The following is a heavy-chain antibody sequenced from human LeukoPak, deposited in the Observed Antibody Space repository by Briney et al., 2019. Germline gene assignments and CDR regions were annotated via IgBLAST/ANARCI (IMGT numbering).Heavy chain of an antibody. V-gene: IGHV4-39*01. CDR1: GGSITTRNY. D-gene: IGHD1-1*01. J-gene: IGHJ4*02. CDR2: IYYSGTV. CDR3: AKPGVTVTTPLFDY. Sequence: SETLSLTCSVSGGSITTRNYWGWIRQPPGKGLQWIGSIYYSGTVYYSPSLQRRVTISVDTTTNQLSLRLTSVTAADTAVYFCAKPGVTVTTPLFDYWGPGALVTVSS.